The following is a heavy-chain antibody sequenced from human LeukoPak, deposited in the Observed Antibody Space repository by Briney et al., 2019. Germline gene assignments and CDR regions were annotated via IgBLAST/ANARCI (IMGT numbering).Heavy chain of an antibody. CDR1: GGSFSGYY. CDR2: INHSGST. CDR3: ARVDAALYNYYYGMDV. J-gene: IGHJ6*02. V-gene: IGHV4-34*01. Sequence: SETLSLTCAVYGGSFSGYYWSWIRQPPGKGLEWIGEINHSGSTNYSPSLKSRPTISVDMSKNQFFLKLSSVTAADTAVYYGARVDAALYNYYYGMDVWGQGTTVPVSS. D-gene: IGHD1-14*01.